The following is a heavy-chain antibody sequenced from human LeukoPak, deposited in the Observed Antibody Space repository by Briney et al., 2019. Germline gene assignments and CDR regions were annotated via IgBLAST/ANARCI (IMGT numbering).Heavy chain of an antibody. CDR1: GGSISSGDYY. CDR3: AHTHYCSSTSCRPFDAFDI. D-gene: IGHD2-2*01. CDR2: IYYSGST. Sequence: SETLSLTCTVSGGSISSGDYYWSWIRQPPGKGLEWIGYIYYSGSTNYNPSLKSRVTISVDTSKNQFSLKLSSVTAADTAVYYCAHTHYCSSTSCRPFDAFDIWGQGTMVTVSS. V-gene: IGHV4-61*08. J-gene: IGHJ3*02.